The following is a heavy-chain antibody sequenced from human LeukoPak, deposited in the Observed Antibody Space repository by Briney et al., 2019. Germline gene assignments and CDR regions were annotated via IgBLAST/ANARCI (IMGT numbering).Heavy chain of an antibody. Sequence: GASVKVSCKASGYTFTGYYMNWVRQAPGQGLEWMGWINPNGGGTNYAQKFQGRVTMTRDTSISTAYMDLSSLTSEDTAIYYCARGHSSLRLYYFDYWGQGTLVTVSS. CDR1: GYTFTGYY. CDR3: ARGHSSLRLYYFDY. D-gene: IGHD6-6*01. J-gene: IGHJ4*02. CDR2: INPNGGGT. V-gene: IGHV1-2*02.